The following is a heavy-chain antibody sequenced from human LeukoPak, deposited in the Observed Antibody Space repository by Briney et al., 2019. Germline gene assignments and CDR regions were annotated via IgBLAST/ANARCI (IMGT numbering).Heavy chain of an antibody. J-gene: IGHJ4*02. V-gene: IGHV1-8*03. Sequence: ASVKVSCKASGYTFTSYDINWVRQATGQGLEWMGWMNPNSGNTGYAQKFQGRVTITRNTSISTAYMELSSLRSEDTAVYYCARTYSGSYSHYFDYWGQGTLVTVSS. CDR2: MNPNSGNT. D-gene: IGHD1-26*01. CDR3: ARTYSGSYSHYFDY. CDR1: GYTFTSYD.